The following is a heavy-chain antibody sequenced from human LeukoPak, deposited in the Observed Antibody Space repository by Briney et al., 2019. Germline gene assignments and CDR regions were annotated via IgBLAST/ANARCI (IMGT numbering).Heavy chain of an antibody. CDR1: GGSINAYY. D-gene: IGHD6-19*01. CDR3: ARSSGWTPFDY. V-gene: IGHV4-59*01. CDR2: IHYSGST. Sequence: PSETLSLTCSVSGGSINAYYWSWIRQSPEKGLEWIGYIHYSGSTNYNPSLKSRVTISVDTSKNQFSLKLSSVTAADTAVYYCARSSGWTPFDYWGQGTLVTVSS. J-gene: IGHJ4*02.